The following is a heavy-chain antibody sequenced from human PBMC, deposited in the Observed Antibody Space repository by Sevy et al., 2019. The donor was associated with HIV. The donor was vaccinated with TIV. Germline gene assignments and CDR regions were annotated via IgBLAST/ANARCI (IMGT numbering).Heavy chain of an antibody. V-gene: IGHV4-30-2*01. J-gene: IGHJ4*02. CDR2: IYHSGST. Sequence: SESLSLSCAVSGGSISSGGYSWSWIRQPPGKVLEWIGYIYHSGSTYYNPSLKSRVTLSVDRSKNQFSLKLSSVTAADTAVYYCARALYDFWSVYYQPTFDYWGQGTLVTVSS. CDR3: ARALYDFWSVYYQPTFDY. CDR1: GGSISSGGYS. D-gene: IGHD3-3*01.